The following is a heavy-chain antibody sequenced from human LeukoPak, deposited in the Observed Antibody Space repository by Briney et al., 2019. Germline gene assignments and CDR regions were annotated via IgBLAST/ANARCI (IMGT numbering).Heavy chain of an antibody. J-gene: IGHJ4*02. V-gene: IGHV4-38-2*01. Sequence: PSETLSLTCAVSGYSISSGYYWGWIRQPPGKGLEWIGSIYHSGSTYYNPSLKSRVTISVDTSKNQFSLKLSSVTAADTAVYYCASETGDRYREVDYWGQGTLVTVSS. CDR2: IYHSGST. D-gene: IGHD7-27*01. CDR1: GYSISSGYY. CDR3: ASETGDRYREVDY.